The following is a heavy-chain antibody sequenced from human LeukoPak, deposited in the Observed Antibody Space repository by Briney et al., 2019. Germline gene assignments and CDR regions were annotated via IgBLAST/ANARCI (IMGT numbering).Heavy chain of an antibody. CDR3: VRQMVGASFDY. V-gene: IGHV3-7*01. D-gene: IGHD1-26*01. CDR1: GFTLSNYW. J-gene: IGHJ4*02. CDR2: IKQDGSET. Sequence: PGGSLRLSCAASGFTLSNYWMSWVRQAPGKGLEWVANIKQDGSETYYVDSVRGRFTFSRDNAENSVYLQMNSLGAEDTAIYYCVRQMVGASFDYWGQGTLVTVSS.